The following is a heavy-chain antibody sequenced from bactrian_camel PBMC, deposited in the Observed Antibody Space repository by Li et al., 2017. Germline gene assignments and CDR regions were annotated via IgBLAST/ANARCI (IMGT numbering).Heavy chain of an antibody. D-gene: IGHD6*01. CDR3: AAEPPSYAGRAHCPLYGDDFGY. CDR1: GYTYSSYC. Sequence: DVQLVESGGGSVQAGGSLRLSCAASGYTYSSYCMGWFRQAPGKEREGVAGIDSDGRTSYAESVKDRFTVSNDNAKDILYLQMNSLKPEDTAMYYCAAEPPSYAGRAHCPLYGDDFGYWGQGTRVTVS. CDR2: IDSDGRT. V-gene: IGHV3S10*01. J-gene: IGHJ6*01.